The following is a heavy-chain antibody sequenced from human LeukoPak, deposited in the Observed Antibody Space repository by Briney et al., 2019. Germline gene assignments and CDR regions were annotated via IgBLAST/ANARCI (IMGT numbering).Heavy chain of an antibody. V-gene: IGHV5-51*01. CDR3: ASRPGGYCSGGSCYGVAFDI. CDR2: IYPGGSDT. D-gene: IGHD2-15*01. CDR1: GYSFTSYW. Sequence: GESLKISCKGSGYSFTSYWIGWVRQMPRKGLEWIGIIYPGGSDTRYSPSFQGQVTISADKSISTAYLQWSSLKASDTAMYYCASRPGGYCSGGSCYGVAFDIWGQGTMVTVSS. J-gene: IGHJ3*02.